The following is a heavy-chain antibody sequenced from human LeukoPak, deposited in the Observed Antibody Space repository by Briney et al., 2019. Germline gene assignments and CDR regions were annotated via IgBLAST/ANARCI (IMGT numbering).Heavy chain of an antibody. D-gene: IGHD3-3*01. Sequence: GGSMRLSCPASGFTFSSYAMSWVRQAPEKGMEWVSAIRGSGGSTYYAGSVTGRFTISRDNSKNTLYVQMNSLRAEDTAVYYCARDTITIFGQSYAFDIWGQGTTVTVSS. CDR2: IRGSGGST. CDR1: GFTFSSYA. J-gene: IGHJ3*02. CDR3: ARDTITIFGQSYAFDI. V-gene: IGHV3-23*01.